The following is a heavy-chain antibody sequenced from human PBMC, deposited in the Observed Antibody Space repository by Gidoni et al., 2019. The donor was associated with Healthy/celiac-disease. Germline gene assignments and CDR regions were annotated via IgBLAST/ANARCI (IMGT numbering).Heavy chain of an antibody. Sequence: EVQLVASGGGLVKPGGSLRLSCAASGFTFRSYRMNWVRQAPGKGLEWVSSISSSSSYIYYADSVKGRFTISRDNAKNSLYLQMNSLRAEDTAVYYCARDGDSSAQVSLDYWGQGTLVTVSS. D-gene: IGHD3-22*01. V-gene: IGHV3-21*01. CDR3: ARDGDSSAQVSLDY. J-gene: IGHJ4*02. CDR2: ISSSSSYI. CDR1: GFTFRSYR.